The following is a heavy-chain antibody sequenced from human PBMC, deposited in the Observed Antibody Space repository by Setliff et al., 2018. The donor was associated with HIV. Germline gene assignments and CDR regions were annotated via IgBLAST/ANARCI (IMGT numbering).Heavy chain of an antibody. CDR3: ARLAYCGGDCYSGDY. CDR1: GGSISSGSYY. D-gene: IGHD2-21*01. V-gene: IGHV4-61*09. J-gene: IGHJ4*02. Sequence: KPSETLSLTCTVSGGSISSGSYYWSWIRQPAGKGLEWIGHIHTSGSTKYNPSLKSRVTISADTSKNQFSLKLSSVTAADTAVYYCARLAYCGGDCYSGDYWGQGTLVTVSS. CDR2: IHTSGST.